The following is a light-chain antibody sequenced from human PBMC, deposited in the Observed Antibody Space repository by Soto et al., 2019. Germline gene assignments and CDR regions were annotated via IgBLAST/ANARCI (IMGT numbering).Light chain of an antibody. Sequence: ESVLTQSPATLSLSPGERATLSCRASQSVSSYLAWYQQKPGQAPRLLIYDASNRATGIPARFSGSGSGTDFTLTISSLEPEDFAVYYCQQRSNLITFGQGTRLE. V-gene: IGKV3-11*01. J-gene: IGKJ5*01. CDR1: QSVSSY. CDR3: QQRSNLIT. CDR2: DAS.